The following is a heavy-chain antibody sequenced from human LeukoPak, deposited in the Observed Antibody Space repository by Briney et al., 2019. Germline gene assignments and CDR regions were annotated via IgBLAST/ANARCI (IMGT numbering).Heavy chain of an antibody. D-gene: IGHD2-2*02. V-gene: IGHV4-34*01. CDR3: ARGVYCSSTSCYKGGRGVWFDP. CDR1: GGSFSGYY. Sequence: SETLSLTCAVYGGSFSGYYWSWIRQPPGKGLEWIGEINHSGSTNYNPSLKSRVTISVDTSKNQFSLKLSSVTAADTAVYYCARGVYCSSTSCYKGGRGVWFDPWGQGTLSPSPQ. CDR2: INHSGST. J-gene: IGHJ5*02.